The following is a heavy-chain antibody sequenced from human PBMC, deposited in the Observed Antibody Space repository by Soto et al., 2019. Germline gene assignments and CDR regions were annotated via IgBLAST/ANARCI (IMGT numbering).Heavy chain of an antibody. Sequence: GASLRLSCAASGFTISSYRMSWVRKAPGKGLEWVANIKQDGSEKYYVDCVNDRFTISRDNAKNSLYLQMNSLRAEDTVVYYCARDKSDSYDSSGYYHDYWGQGTLVTVSS. CDR2: IKQDGSEK. V-gene: IGHV3-7*03. D-gene: IGHD3-22*01. CDR1: GFTISSYR. CDR3: ARDKSDSYDSSGYYHDY. J-gene: IGHJ4*02.